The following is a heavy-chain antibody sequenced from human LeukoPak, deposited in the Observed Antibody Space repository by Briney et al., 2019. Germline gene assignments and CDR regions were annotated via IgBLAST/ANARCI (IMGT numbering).Heavy chain of an antibody. CDR2: INPNSGGT. D-gene: IGHD5-12*01. Sequence: ASAKVSCKASGYTFSDYYIHWVRQAPGQGLEWMGRINPNSGGTNYAQKFQGRVTVTRDTSISTAYMELSRLRSDDTAVYYCAREVGSGYSEGCGYWGQGTLVTVSS. CDR1: GYTFSDYY. CDR3: AREVGSGYSEGCGY. V-gene: IGHV1-2*06. J-gene: IGHJ4*02.